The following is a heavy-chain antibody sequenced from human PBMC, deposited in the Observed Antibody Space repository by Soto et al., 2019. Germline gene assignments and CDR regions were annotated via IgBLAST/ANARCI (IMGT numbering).Heavy chain of an antibody. CDR3: ATLTAGGSGRGY. CDR2: ITGSP. Sequence: QVQLQESGPGLVEPSQTLSLTCTVSGASVTSESYHWSWIHQRPGKGLEWIGYITGSPYYNPSLKSRVSISLDTSGNNFSLRLSSVTAADTAVYYCATLTAGGSGRGYWGQGTLVTVSS. CDR1: GASVTSESYH. V-gene: IGHV4-31*03. J-gene: IGHJ4*02. D-gene: IGHD5-12*01.